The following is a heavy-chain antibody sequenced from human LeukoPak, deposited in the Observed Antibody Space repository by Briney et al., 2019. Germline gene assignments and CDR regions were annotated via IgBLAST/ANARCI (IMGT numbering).Heavy chain of an antibody. J-gene: IGHJ4*02. CDR1: GYTFTSYG. Sequence: GASVKVSCKASGYTFTSYGISWVRQAPGQGREWMGWISAYNGNTNYAQKLQGRVTMTTDTSTSTAYMELRRVRADDTGVNYCATQYSSGWYMDYWGQGTLVTVSS. CDR3: ATQYSSGWYMDY. V-gene: IGHV1-18*01. CDR2: ISAYNGNT. D-gene: IGHD6-19*01.